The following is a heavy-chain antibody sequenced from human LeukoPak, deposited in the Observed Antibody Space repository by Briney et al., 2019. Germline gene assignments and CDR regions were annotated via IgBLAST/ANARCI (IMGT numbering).Heavy chain of an antibody. J-gene: IGHJ3*02. Sequence: PGGSLRLSCAASGFTFSYYGIHWVRQAPGKGLEWVAFIRYDEINKYYADSVKGRFTISRDNSKNTLYLQMNSLRAEDTAVYYCARDKPIAVVPRPFDIWGQGTMVTVSS. CDR2: IRYDEINK. CDR3: ARDKPIAVVPRPFDI. V-gene: IGHV3-30*02. D-gene: IGHD6-19*01. CDR1: GFTFSYYG.